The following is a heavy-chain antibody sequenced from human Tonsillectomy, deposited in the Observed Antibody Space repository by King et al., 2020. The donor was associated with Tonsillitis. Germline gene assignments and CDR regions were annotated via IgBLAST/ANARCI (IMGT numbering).Heavy chain of an antibody. CDR3: ARASFPKVGSRYYDGRGFGF. V-gene: IGHV3-13*01. J-gene: IGHJ4*02. D-gene: IGHD3-10*02. Sequence: VQLVESGGGLVQPGGSLRLSCAASGFAFSTYDMHWVRQSTGKGLEWVSAIGPAGETFYPTSVKGRFTVSRENAENALYLQMNSLRAEDTAVYYCARASFPKVGSRYYDGRGFGFWGQGALVTVSS. CDR1: GFAFSTYD. CDR2: IGPAGET.